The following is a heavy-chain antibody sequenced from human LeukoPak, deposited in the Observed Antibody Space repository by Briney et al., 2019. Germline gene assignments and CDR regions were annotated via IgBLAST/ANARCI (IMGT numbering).Heavy chain of an antibody. D-gene: IGHD1-14*01. J-gene: IGHJ4*02. V-gene: IGHV3-30*02. CDR3: VKDNPLDY. Sequence: RRSLRLSCGASGFTFNKDSILSVRQTPGKRLYWVAFIRNDGTREYYADSVKGRFTYSRDHSKNTLFLQMNSLRPEDTALYYCVKDNPLDYWGQGTLVIVSS. CDR2: IRNDGTRE. CDR1: GFTFNKDS.